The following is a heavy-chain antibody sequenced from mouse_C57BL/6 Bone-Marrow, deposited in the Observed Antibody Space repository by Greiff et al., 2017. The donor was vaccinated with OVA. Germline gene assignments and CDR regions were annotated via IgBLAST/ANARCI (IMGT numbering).Heavy chain of an antibody. D-gene: IGHD1-1*01. CDR1: GYTFTDHI. J-gene: IGHJ4*01. CDR3: GRGIVGGYYAMDD. V-gene: IGHV1-11*01. CDR2: IYPVSGET. Sequence: VQLQESGAELASPGASVTLSCKASGYTFTDHIMNWVKKRPGQGLEWIGRIYPVSGETNYNQKFMGKATFSVDRSSSTVYMVLNRLTSEDPAVYYCGRGIVGGYYAMDDWGQGTSVTVSS.